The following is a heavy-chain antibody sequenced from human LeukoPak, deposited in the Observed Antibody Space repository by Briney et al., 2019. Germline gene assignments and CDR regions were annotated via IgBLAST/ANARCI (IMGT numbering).Heavy chain of an antibody. D-gene: IGHD3-10*01. CDR3: ARQYYYGSGSYC. J-gene: IGHJ4*02. CDR2: IYYSGST. Sequence: PSETLSLTCTVSGGSISSSSYYWGWIRQPPGKGLEWIGSIYYSGSTYYNPSLKSRVTISVDTSKNQFSLKLSSVTAADTAVYYCARQYYYGSGSYCWGQGTLVTVSS. CDR1: GGSISSSSYY. V-gene: IGHV4-39*01.